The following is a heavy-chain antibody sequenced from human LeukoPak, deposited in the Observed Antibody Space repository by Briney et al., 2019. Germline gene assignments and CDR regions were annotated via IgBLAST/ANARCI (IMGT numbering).Heavy chain of an antibody. J-gene: IGHJ5*02. CDR1: GGSFSGYY. CDR3: ARLMYNWNDYWFDR. D-gene: IGHD1-1*01. Sequence: KPSETLSLTCAVYGGSFSGYYWSWIRQPPGKGLEWIGEINHSGSTNYNPSLKSRVTISVDTAKNQLSLKLSCVTAADTAVYYCARLMYNWNDYWFDRWGQGTLVTVSS. V-gene: IGHV4-34*01. CDR2: INHSGST.